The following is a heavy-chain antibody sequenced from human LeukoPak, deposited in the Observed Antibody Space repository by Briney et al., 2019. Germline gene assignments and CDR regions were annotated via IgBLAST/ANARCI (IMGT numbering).Heavy chain of an antibody. J-gene: IGHJ4*02. V-gene: IGHV1-2*02. CDR2: INSDSGGT. D-gene: IGHD3-16*01. CDR3: ARARLGDQHGL. Sequence: ASVKVSCKASGYTFTDYYMHWVRQAPGQGLEYMGWINSDSGGTNYAQKFQGRVTMTRDTSITTVYMELSRLRSDDTSVYYCARARLGDQHGLWGQGTLVTVSS. CDR1: GYTFTDYY.